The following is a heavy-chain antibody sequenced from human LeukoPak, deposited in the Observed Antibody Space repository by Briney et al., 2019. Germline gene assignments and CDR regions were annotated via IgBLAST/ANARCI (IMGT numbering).Heavy chain of an antibody. Sequence: SVTVSCKASGGTFSSYAISWVRQAPGQGLEWMGRIIPIFGTANYAQKFQGRVTITTDESTSTAYMELSSLRSEDTAVYYCAREGDYDFWSGYPYYFDYWGQGTLVTVSS. V-gene: IGHV1-69*05. CDR2: IIPIFGTA. D-gene: IGHD3-3*01. CDR3: AREGDYDFWSGYPYYFDY. J-gene: IGHJ4*02. CDR1: GGTFSSYA.